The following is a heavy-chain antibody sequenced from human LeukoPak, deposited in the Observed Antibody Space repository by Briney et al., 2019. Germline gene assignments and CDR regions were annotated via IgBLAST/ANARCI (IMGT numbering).Heavy chain of an antibody. CDR2: IRSKAYGGTR. CDR3: SRVGYIVATIPYYFDY. D-gene: IGHD5-12*01. Sequence: PGGSLRLSCTASGFTFGEYAMSWLRQAPGKGLEWVDCIRSKAYGGTREYAASVKGRFTISRNDSKSIDNLQMNSLKTEDAAVYYCSRVGYIVATIPYYFDYWCQGNLVTVSS. CDR1: GFTFGEYA. J-gene: IGHJ4*02. V-gene: IGHV3-49*03.